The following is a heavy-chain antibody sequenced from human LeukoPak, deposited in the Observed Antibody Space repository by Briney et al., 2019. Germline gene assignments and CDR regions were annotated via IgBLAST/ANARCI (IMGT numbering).Heavy chain of an antibody. J-gene: IGHJ4*02. CDR1: GFTFSSYA. CDR3: AKGTYYYGSSGYNYFDY. Sequence: PGGSLRLSCAAPGFTFSSYAISGVRQAPGRGRGWVSAISGSGGSTYYADSVKGRFTISRDNSKNTLYLQMNSLRAEDTAVYYCAKGTYYYGSSGYNYFDYWGQGTLVTVSS. CDR2: ISGSGGST. D-gene: IGHD3-22*01. V-gene: IGHV3-23*01.